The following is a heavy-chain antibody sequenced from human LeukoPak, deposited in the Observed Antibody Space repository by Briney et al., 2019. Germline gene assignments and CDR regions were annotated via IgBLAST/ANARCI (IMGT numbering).Heavy chain of an antibody. D-gene: IGHD6-13*01. CDR3: ARGRVASSWYSGDYYGMDV. Sequence: ASVKVSCKASGYTFTSYYMHWVRQAPGQGLEWMGIINPSGGSTSYAQKFQGRVTMTRDTSTSTVYMELSSLRSEDTAVYYCARGRVASSWYSGDYYGMDVWGQGTTVTVSS. V-gene: IGHV1-46*01. J-gene: IGHJ6*02. CDR2: INPSGGST. CDR1: GYTFTSYY.